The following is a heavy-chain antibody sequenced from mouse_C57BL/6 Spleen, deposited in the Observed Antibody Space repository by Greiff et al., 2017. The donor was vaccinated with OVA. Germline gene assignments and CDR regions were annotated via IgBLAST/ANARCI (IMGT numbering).Heavy chain of an antibody. V-gene: IGHV1-62-2*01. CDR2: FYPGSGSI. Sequence: VKLMESGAELVKPGASVKLSCKASGYTFTEYTIHWVKQRSGQGLEWIGWFYPGSGSIKYNEKFKDKATLTAAKSSSTVYMELSRLTSEDSAVYFCARHEGYYGRSPHSYFDVWGTGTTVTVSS. D-gene: IGHD1-1*01. J-gene: IGHJ1*03. CDR3: ARHEGYYGRSPHSYFDV. CDR1: GYTFTEYT.